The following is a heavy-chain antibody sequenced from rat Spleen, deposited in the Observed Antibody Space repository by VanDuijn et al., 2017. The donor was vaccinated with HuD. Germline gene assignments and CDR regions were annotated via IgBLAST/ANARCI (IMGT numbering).Heavy chain of an antibody. CDR3: TRRGYLSDWYFDF. CDR2: ISYEGSST. CDR1: GFTFNNNW. J-gene: IGHJ1*01. D-gene: IGHD4-4*01. Sequence: EVQLVESGGGLVQPGRSMKLSCVASGFTFNNNWMTWIRQAAGKGLEWVATISYEGSSTYYRDSVKGRFTISRDNTKSTLYLQMDSLRSEDTAIYYCTRRGYLSDWYFDFWGPGTMVTVSS. V-gene: IGHV5-31*01.